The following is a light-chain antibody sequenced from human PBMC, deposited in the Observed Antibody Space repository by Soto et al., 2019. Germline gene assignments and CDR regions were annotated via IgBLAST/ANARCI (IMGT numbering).Light chain of an antibody. V-gene: IGKV1-5*03. Sequence: DIQMTQSPSTLSASVGDRVTITCRASQSIDSWLAWYQQKPGKAPKLLIYKASNLESGVPSRFTGSGSGTEFTLTISSLQPDDFATYYCQQYNTYSTYTFGQGTKVDVK. CDR2: KAS. J-gene: IGKJ2*01. CDR3: QQYNTYSTYT. CDR1: QSIDSW.